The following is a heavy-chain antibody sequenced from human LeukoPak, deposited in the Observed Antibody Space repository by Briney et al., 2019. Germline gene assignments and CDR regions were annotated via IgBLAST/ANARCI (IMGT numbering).Heavy chain of an antibody. CDR1: GFTFSDYY. D-gene: IGHD1-26*01. Sequence: GGSLRLSCAASGFTFSDYYMSWIRQAPGKGLERVSYISSRGDTIYYTDSVKGRFTISRDNAKNSLYLQMNSLRAEDTAVYYCARDPYSGSYGNYYYYFMDVWGKGTTVTISS. CDR3: ARDPYSGSYGNYYYYFMDV. V-gene: IGHV3-11*04. CDR2: ISSRGDTI. J-gene: IGHJ6*03.